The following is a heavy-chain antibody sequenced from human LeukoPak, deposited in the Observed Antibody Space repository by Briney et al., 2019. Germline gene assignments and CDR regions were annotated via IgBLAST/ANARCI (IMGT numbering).Heavy chain of an antibody. CDR1: GFTFSSYG. D-gene: IGHD1-26*01. CDR2: ISYDGSNK. J-gene: IGHJ3*02. V-gene: IGHV3-30*03. CDR3: LTILETTIDAFDI. Sequence: SGRSLRLSCAASGFTFSSYGMHWVRQAPGKGLEWVAVISYDGSNKYYADSVKGRFTISRDDAKKTLYLQMNSLRAEDTAVYYCLTILETTIDAFDIWGQGTMVTVSS.